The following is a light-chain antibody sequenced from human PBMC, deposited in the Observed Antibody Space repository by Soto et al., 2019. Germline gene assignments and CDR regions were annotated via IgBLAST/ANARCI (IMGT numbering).Light chain of an antibody. CDR1: QTVSNF. CDR3: QQHTNWPWT. CDR2: DAS. Sequence: EIVLTQSPATLSLSPGEGATLSCKASQTVSNFLAWYQQILGQAPRLLIYDASSRATDIPARFRGSGSGTDFTLTISSLEPEDFAVYFCQQHTNWPWTFGQGTKAEIK. J-gene: IGKJ1*01. V-gene: IGKV3-11*01.